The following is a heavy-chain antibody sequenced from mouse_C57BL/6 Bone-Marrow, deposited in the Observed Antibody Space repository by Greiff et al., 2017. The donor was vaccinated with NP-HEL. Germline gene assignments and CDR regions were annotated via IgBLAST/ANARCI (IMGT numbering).Heavy chain of an antibody. CDR3: ARQIFYYGSSPYYAMDY. D-gene: IGHD1-1*01. CDR2: ISNGGGST. V-gene: IGHV5-12*01. CDR1: GFTFSDYY. J-gene: IGHJ4*01. Sequence: EVKLVESGGGLVQPGGSLKLSCAASGFTFSDYYMYWVRQTPEKRLEWVAYISNGGGSTYYPDTVKGRFTISRDNAKNTLYLQMSRLKSEDTAMYYCARQIFYYGSSPYYAMDYWGQGTSVTVSS.